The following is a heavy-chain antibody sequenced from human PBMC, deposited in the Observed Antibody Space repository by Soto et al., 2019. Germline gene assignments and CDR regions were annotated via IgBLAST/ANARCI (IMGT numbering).Heavy chain of an antibody. CDR3: SRGGLRVWYGDY. CDR1: GYTFTAFY. D-gene: IGHD6-19*01. CDR2: INPNSGGT. V-gene: IGHV1-2*04. Sequence: QVQLVQSGPEIKRPGASVKVSCKTSGYTFTAFYVHWVRQAPGQGLEWMGWINPNSGGTFFAPKFQGWVTLSKDTYLTTVYIELNSLQLVDTAVYFCSRGGLRVWYGDYWRHGTLVTVSS. J-gene: IGHJ4*01.